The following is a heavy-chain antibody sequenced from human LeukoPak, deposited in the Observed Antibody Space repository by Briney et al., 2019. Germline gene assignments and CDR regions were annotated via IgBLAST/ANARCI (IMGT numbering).Heavy chain of an antibody. V-gene: IGHV3-21*01. CDR3: ARAPTVLVGYCSSSSCQADY. D-gene: IGHD2-2*01. CDR1: GYTFRSYS. Sequence: TGGSLRLSCEASGYTFRSYSMNWVRQAPGKGLEWVSAIDPSSTYIYYADSVKGRFTISRDNAENSLYLQMNSLRVEDTAVYYCARAPTVLVGYCSSSSCQADYWGQGTLVTVSS. CDR2: IDPSSTYI. J-gene: IGHJ4*02.